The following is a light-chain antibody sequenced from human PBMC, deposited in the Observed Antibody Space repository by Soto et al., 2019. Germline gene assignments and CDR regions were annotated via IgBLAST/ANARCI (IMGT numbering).Light chain of an antibody. CDR3: QQSYSTPRT. Sequence: DIQMTQSPSSLSASVGDRVTITCRASQSIRSYLNWYQQKPGKAPKLLIYAAYSLQSGVPSRFTGSGSGTDFTLTLSGLQPEDFATYYCQQSYSTPRTFGQGTKVEIK. CDR2: AAY. V-gene: IGKV1-39*01. CDR1: QSIRSY. J-gene: IGKJ1*01.